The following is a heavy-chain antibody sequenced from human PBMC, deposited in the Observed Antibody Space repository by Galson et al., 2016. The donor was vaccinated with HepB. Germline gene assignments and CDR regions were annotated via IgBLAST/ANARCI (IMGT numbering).Heavy chain of an antibody. J-gene: IGHJ3*01. CDR3: ARVSAFGEFLDA. CDR2: IDWDGDT. D-gene: IGHD3-10*01. V-gene: IGHV2-70*04. Sequence: PALVKPTQTLTLTCTCSGFSLRSSGMRVSWIRQPPGKALELLARIDWDGDTVYSTSLKTRLTISKDTSKNRVVLTMTNMVPVDTAPYFCARVSAFGEFLDAWGQGTLVTVSS. CDR1: GFSLRSSGMR.